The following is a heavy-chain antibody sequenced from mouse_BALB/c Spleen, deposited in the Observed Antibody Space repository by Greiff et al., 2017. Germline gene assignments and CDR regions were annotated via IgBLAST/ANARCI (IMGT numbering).Heavy chain of an antibody. Sequence: EVLLVESGGGLVQPGGSRKLSCAASGFTFSSFGMHWFRQAPEKGLEWVAYISSGSSTIYYADTVKGRFTISTDNPDNTLFLQITSLRSEDTAVYYCASSRICYDCDFAYWGQGTLVTVSA. V-gene: IGHV5-17*02. CDR3: ASSRICYDCDFAY. J-gene: IGHJ3*01. CDR1: GFTFSSFG. D-gene: IGHD2-4*01. CDR2: ISSGSSTI.